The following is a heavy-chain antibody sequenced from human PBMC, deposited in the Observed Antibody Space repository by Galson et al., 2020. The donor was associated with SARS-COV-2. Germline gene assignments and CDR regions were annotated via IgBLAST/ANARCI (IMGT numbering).Heavy chain of an antibody. V-gene: IGHV1-46*01. Sequence: ASVKVSCKASGYTFTSYYMHWVRQAPGQGLEWMGIINPSGGSTSYAQKFQGRVTMTRDTSTSTVYMELSSLRSEDTAVYYCARSGGHYDYGDYNWFDPWGQGTLVTVSS. CDR3: ARSGGHYDYGDYNWFDP. J-gene: IGHJ5*02. CDR2: INPSGGST. D-gene: IGHD4-17*01. CDR1: GYTFTSYY.